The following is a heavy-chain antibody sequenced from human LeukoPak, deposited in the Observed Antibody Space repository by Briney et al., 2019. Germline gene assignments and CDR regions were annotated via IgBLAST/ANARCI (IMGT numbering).Heavy chain of an antibody. CDR2: ISYSGSSK. CDR1: GFTFRSYE. J-gene: IGHJ1*01. D-gene: IGHD4-17*01. CDR3: AKEIYGDATGARFQH. Sequence: AGGSLRLSCAVSGFTFRSYEMNWVRQAPGKGLEWVSYISYSGSSKYYADSVKGRFTISRDNAKNSLFLQMNSLRAEDTAVYYCAKEIYGDATGARFQHWGQGTLLIVSS. V-gene: IGHV3-48*03.